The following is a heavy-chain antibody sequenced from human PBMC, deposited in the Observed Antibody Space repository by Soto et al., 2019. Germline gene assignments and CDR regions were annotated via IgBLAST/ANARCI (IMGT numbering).Heavy chain of an antibody. CDR2: ISYDGSNK. CDR1: GFTFSSYA. D-gene: IGHD4-17*01. Sequence: QVQLVESGGGVVQPGRSLRLSCAASGFTFSSYAMQWVRQAPGKGLEWVAVISYDGSNKYYADSVKGRFTISRDNSKNTLYLQMNSLRAEDTAVYYCARDHDYGGNFFDYWGQGTLVTVSS. J-gene: IGHJ4*02. CDR3: ARDHDYGGNFFDY. V-gene: IGHV3-30-3*01.